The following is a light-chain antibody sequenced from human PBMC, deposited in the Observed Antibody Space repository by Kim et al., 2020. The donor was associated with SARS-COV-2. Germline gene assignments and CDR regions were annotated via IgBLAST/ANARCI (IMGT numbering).Light chain of an antibody. CDR1: QDIRHY. CDR3: QQYDGLPPT. Sequence: ASVGDRVTITCRASQDIRHYLNWYQQKPGKAPTLLIYDASHLEPGVPSRFSGGGSGPDFTFTISSLQPEDIATYYCQQYDGLPPTFGGGTKVDIK. CDR2: DAS. V-gene: IGKV1-33*01. J-gene: IGKJ4*01.